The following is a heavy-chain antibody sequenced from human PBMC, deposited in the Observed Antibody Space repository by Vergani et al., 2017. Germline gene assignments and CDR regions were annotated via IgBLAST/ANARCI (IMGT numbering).Heavy chain of an antibody. CDR1: GGSISSSSYY. J-gene: IGHJ4*02. V-gene: IGHV4-39*01. CDR2: IYYSGST. CDR3: ARVFEYSSSPAEFDY. Sequence: QLQLQESGPGLVKPSETLSLTCTVSGGSISSSSYYWGWIRQPPGKGLEWIGSIYYSGSTYYNPSLKSRVTISVDTSKNQFSLKLGSVTAADTAVYYCARVFEYSSSPAEFDYWGQGTLVTVAS. D-gene: IGHD6-6*01.